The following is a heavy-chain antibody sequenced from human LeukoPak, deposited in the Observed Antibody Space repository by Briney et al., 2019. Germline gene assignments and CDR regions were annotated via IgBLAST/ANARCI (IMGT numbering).Heavy chain of an antibody. V-gene: IGHV3-23*01. CDR2: ISGSGDST. J-gene: IGHJ1*01. CDR1: GFTFSSYS. CDR3: AKSSNSWTEYFQH. D-gene: IGHD2-2*01. Sequence: GGSLRLSCAASGFTFSSYSMNWVRQAPGKGLEWVSSISGSGDSTFHADSVKGRFSISRDNSKNTLYLQMNSLRAEDTAVYYCAKSSNSWTEYFQHWGQGTLVTVSS.